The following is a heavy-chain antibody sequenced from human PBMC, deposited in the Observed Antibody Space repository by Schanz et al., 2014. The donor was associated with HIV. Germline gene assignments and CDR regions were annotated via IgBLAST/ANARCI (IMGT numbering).Heavy chain of an antibody. Sequence: QVQLQQWGAGLLKPSETLSLTCAVYGSSVTYFYWTWIRQHPAKGLEWIGYMYYSGSTYYNPSLQSRVTISVDTSKNQFSLKLSSVTAADTAVYYCARVGRAAAGFIYYYGMDVWGQGTTVTVSS. CDR2: MYYSGST. V-gene: IGHV4-34*02. CDR3: ARVGRAAAGFIYYYGMDV. CDR1: GSSVTYFY. J-gene: IGHJ6*02. D-gene: IGHD6-13*01.